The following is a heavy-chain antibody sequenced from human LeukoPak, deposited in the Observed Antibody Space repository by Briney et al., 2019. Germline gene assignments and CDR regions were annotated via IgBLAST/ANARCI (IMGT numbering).Heavy chain of an antibody. CDR2: ISGYNGNP. D-gene: IGHD6-6*01. V-gene: IGHV1-18*01. J-gene: IGHJ5*02. CDR3: GRSYSSSHPDWFDP. Sequence: SXVRQXPGXXXEWMGWISGYNGNPNYAQKLQGRVTMTTDTSTSTAYMELRSLRADDTAVYYCGRSYSSSHPDWFDPWGQGTLVTVSS.